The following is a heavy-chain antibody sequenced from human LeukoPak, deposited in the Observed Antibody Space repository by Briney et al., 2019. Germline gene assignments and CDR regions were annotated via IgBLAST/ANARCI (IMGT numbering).Heavy chain of an antibody. CDR1: GGTFSSYA. CDR2: IIPIFGTA. D-gene: IGHD6-13*01. Sequence: ASVKVSCKASGGTFSSYAISWVRQAPGQGLEWMGGIIPIFGTANYAQKFQGRVTITADKSTSTAYMELSSLRSEDTAVYYCARVLPPTIAAAGMWNRESAAQHYYYYYYMDVWGKGTTVTVSS. CDR3: ARVLPPTIAAAGMWNRESAAQHYYYYYYMDV. V-gene: IGHV1-69*06. J-gene: IGHJ6*03.